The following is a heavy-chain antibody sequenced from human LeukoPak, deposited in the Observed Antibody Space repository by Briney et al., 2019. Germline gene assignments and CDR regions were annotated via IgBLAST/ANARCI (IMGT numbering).Heavy chain of an antibody. CDR2: IKSKANNYAT. CDR1: GFAFSGSA. J-gene: IGHJ6*04. Sequence: GGSLRLSCAPSGFAFSGSALHGVRQPSGKGLEWVGRIKSKANNYATAYAASVNGRFTVSRDDSKNTAYLQMNSLKTEDTAVYYCTRLESGMDVWGRGTTVTVSS. CDR3: TRLESGMDV. D-gene: IGHD1-1*01. V-gene: IGHV3-73*01.